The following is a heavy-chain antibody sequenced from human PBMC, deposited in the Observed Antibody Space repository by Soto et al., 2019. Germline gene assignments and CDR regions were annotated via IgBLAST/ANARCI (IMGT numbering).Heavy chain of an antibody. D-gene: IGHD1-26*01. V-gene: IGHV3-48*01. Sequence: EVQLVESGGGLVQPGGSLRLSCAASGFTFSSYSMNWVRQAPGKGLEWVSYISSSSSTIYYADSVKGRFTISRDNAKNSLYLQMNSLRAEDTAVYYCAKGREEWALLWFDPWGQGNRVTVPS. CDR3: AKGREEWALLWFDP. CDR1: GFTFSSYS. J-gene: IGHJ5*02. CDR2: ISSSSSTI.